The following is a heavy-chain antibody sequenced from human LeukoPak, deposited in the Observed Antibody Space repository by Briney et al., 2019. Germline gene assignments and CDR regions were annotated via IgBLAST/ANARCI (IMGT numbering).Heavy chain of an antibody. CDR3: ARARGGIAAAGTPDY. V-gene: IGHV3-33*01. J-gene: IGHJ4*02. Sequence: GGSLRLSCAASGFTFSSYGMHWVRQAPGKGLEWVAVIWYDGSNKYYADSVKGRFTISRDNSKNTLYLQMNSLRAEDTAVYYCARARGGIAAAGTPDYWGQGTLVTVSS. CDR1: GFTFSSYG. D-gene: IGHD6-13*01. CDR2: IWYDGSNK.